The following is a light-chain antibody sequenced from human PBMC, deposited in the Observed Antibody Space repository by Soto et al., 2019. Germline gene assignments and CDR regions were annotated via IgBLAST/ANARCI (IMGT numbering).Light chain of an antibody. CDR1: QSVSSSY. J-gene: IGKJ1*01. CDR2: GAS. Sequence: EIVLTQSPGTLSLSPGERATLSCRASQSVSSSYLAWYQQKPGQAPRLLIYGASSRATGIPDRFSGSGSGTDFTLTISRLEPEDLAVYYCQQYSRSPPKFGQGTQVAIK. CDR3: QQYSRSPPK. V-gene: IGKV3-20*01.